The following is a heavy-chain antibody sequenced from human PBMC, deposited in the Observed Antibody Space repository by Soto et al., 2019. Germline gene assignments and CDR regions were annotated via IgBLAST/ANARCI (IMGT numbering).Heavy chain of an antibody. Sequence: QVQLQESRPGLVKPSQTLSLTCTVSGGSISSGGYYWSWIRQHPGKGLEWIGSIYDSGSTCYNPALKSRVTISVDASKNQLSLKLASVTAADTAMYYCARGGTRAYFHHWGQGTRVTVSS. V-gene: IGHV4-31*03. CDR3: ARGGTRAYFHH. J-gene: IGHJ1*01. CDR2: IYDSGST. D-gene: IGHD1-1*01. CDR1: GGSISSGGYY.